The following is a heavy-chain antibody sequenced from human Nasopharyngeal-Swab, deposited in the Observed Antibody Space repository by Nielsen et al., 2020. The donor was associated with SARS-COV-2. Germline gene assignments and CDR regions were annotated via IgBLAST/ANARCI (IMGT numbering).Heavy chain of an antibody. CDR2: INHSGST. D-gene: IGHD1-7*01. V-gene: IGHV4-34*01. CDR3: ARRTRYGITGTRGGFPV. Sequence: WIRQPPGKGLEWIGEINHSGSTNYNPSLKSRVTISVDTSKNQFSLKPSSVTAADTAVYYCARRTRYGITGTRGGFPVWGKGTTVTVSS. J-gene: IGHJ6*04.